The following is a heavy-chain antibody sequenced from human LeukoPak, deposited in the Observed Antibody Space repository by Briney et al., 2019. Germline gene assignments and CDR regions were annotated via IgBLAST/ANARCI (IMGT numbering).Heavy chain of an antibody. CDR1: GYTLTGYY. D-gene: IGHD3-3*01. Sequence: ATVKVSCKASGYTLTGYYMHWVRQAPGQGLEWMGRINPNSGGTNCAQKFQGRVTMTRDTSISTAYMELSRLRSDDTAVYYCARDSRVKIFGVVIITGYFDYWGQGTLVTVSS. V-gene: IGHV1-2*06. J-gene: IGHJ4*02. CDR3: ARDSRVKIFGVVIITGYFDY. CDR2: INPNSGGT.